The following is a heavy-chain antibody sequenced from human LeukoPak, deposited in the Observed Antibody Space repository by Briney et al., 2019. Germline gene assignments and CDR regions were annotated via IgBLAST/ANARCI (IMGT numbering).Heavy chain of an antibody. J-gene: IGHJ4*02. D-gene: IGHD6-13*01. V-gene: IGHV3-30*04. CDR3: AKSWYSSSWYIDY. CDR2: ISYDGSNT. Sequence: PGGSLRLSCAASGFTFSSYAMHWVRQAPGKGLEWVAIISYDGSNTYYADSVKGRFTISRDNSKNTLYLQMSSLRAEDTAVYYCAKSWYSSSWYIDYWGQGTLVTVSS. CDR1: GFTFSSYA.